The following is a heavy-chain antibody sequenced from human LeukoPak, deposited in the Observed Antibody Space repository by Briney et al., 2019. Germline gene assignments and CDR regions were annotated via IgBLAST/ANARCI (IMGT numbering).Heavy chain of an antibody. Sequence: PGGSLRLSCAASGFTFSSYSMNWVRQAPGKGLEWVSYISSSSSTIYYADSVKGRFTISRDNAKNSLYLQMNSLRAEDTAVYCCARTRYSSSWDYYFDYWGQGTLVTVSS. CDR2: ISSSSSTI. CDR3: ARTRYSSSWDYYFDY. J-gene: IGHJ4*02. CDR1: GFTFSSYS. V-gene: IGHV3-48*01. D-gene: IGHD6-13*01.